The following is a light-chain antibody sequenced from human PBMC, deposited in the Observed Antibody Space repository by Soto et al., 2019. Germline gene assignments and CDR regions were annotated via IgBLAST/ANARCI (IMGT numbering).Light chain of an antibody. V-gene: IGKV3-20*01. CDR3: QQYGSSEIT. J-gene: IGKJ5*01. Sequence: EIVLTQSPGTLSLSPGERATLSCRASQSFSTVYLAWYQQKPGQAPRLLIYSASNRATGIPDRFSGSGSGSDFTLTISRLEPEDFAVYYCQQYGSSEITFGQGTRLEIK. CDR1: QSFSTVY. CDR2: SAS.